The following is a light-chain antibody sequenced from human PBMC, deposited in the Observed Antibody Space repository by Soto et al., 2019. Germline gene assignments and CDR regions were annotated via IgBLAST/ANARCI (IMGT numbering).Light chain of an antibody. CDR3: QQYGSSLTWT. V-gene: IGKV1-5*03. J-gene: IGKJ1*01. CDR1: QTIDSW. CDR2: KAS. Sequence: IQMTQYPSTLSASVGDRFTITCRASQTIDSWLAWYQQRPGKPPNLLIYKASTLASGVPSRFSGSGSGTEFTLTISRLEPEDFAVYYCQQYGSSLTWTFGQGTKVDIK.